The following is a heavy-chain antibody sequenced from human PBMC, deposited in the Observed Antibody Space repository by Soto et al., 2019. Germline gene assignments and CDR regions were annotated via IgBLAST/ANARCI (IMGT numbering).Heavy chain of an antibody. D-gene: IGHD1-26*01. CDR2: IYYSGRQ. J-gene: IGHJ4*02. CDR3: ARIVGGTPDY. V-gene: IGHV4-59*01. Sequence: PSATLSLTCSLTVVSISSYHWSWIRQPPGKGLEWIGYIYYSGRQKYNPSLKSRVTISVDTSKNQFSLKLSSVTAADTAVYYCARIVGGTPDYWGQGTLVTVS. CDR1: VVSISSYH.